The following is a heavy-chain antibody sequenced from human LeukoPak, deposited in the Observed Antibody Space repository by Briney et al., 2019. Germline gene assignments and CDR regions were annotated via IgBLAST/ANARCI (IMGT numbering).Heavy chain of an antibody. D-gene: IGHD2-2*01. J-gene: IGHJ4*02. V-gene: IGHV3-23*01. CDR1: GITFSNYV. Sequence: GGSLRLSCAASGITFSNYVMTWVRQAPGKGLEWVSAISGRGSRTDYADSVKGRFTISRDNSKNTLYMQMNSLRAEDTAVYYCAKLAYCSSTSCYPWDYWGQGTLVTVSS. CDR3: AKLAYCSSTSCYPWDY. CDR2: ISGRGSRT.